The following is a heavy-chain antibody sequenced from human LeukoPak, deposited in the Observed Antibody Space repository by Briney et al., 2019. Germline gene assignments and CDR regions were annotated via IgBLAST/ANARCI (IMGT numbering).Heavy chain of an antibody. CDR1: GYSFTNYA. Sequence: GASVKVSCKASGYSFTNYALSWVRQAPGQGLEWMGWINPLNGNTNYAQNLQGRVTMTTDTSTNTAYMELRSLRSDDTAVYYCARDSSSWYNDYWGQGTLVTVSS. J-gene: IGHJ4*02. CDR2: INPLNGNT. CDR3: ARDSSSWYNDY. D-gene: IGHD6-13*01. V-gene: IGHV1-18*01.